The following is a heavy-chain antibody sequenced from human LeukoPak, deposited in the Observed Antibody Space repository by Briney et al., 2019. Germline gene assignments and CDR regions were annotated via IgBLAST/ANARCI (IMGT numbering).Heavy chain of an antibody. CDR3: ARAERSLGYCSSTSCYMEYYFDY. J-gene: IGHJ4*02. Sequence: GGSLRLSCAASGFTFSNSAMSWVRQAPGKGLEWVSTLSGSGITTYYADSVKGRFTISRDNAKNSLYLQMNSLRAEDTAVYYCARAERSLGYCSSTSCYMEYYFDYWGQGTLVTVSS. CDR1: GFTFSNSA. CDR2: LSGSGITT. D-gene: IGHD2-2*02. V-gene: IGHV3-23*01.